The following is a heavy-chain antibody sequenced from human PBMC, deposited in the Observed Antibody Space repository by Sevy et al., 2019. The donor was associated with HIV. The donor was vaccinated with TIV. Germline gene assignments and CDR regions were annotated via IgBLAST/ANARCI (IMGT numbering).Heavy chain of an antibody. D-gene: IGHD2-2*01. J-gene: IGHJ5*02. CDR1: GGTFSSYA. CDR3: ARDHCSSTGCRGGWFDP. V-gene: IGHV1-18*01. Sequence: ASVKVSCKASGGTFSSYAISWVRQAPGQGLEWMGWISAYNGNTNYAQKLQGRVTMTTDTSTSTAYMELRSLRSDEAAVYYCARDHCSSTGCRGGWFDPWGQGTLVTVSS. CDR2: ISAYNGNT.